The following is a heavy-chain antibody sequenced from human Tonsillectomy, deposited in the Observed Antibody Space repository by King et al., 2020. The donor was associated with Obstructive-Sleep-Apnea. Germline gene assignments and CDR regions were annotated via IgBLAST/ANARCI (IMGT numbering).Heavy chain of an antibody. J-gene: IGHJ3*02. V-gene: IGHV1-24*01. CDR2: FDPEDGET. Sequence: QLVQSGAEVKKPGASVKVSCKVSGYTLSELSMHWVRQAPGKGLEWMGGFDPEDGETIYAQKFQCRVTITEDTSTGTAYMELSSLKSEDPAVYYCATTPPLVVVVVATPSNAFDIWGRGTMVTVSS. CDR1: GYTLSELS. D-gene: IGHD2-15*01. CDR3: ATTPPLVVVVVATPSNAFDI.